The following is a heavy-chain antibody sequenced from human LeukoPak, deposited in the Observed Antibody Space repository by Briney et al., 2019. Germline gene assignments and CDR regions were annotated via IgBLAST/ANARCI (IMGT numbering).Heavy chain of an antibody. Sequence: SETLSLTCAVSGGSISSYYWCWIRQPPGKGLEWIGYIYYSGSTNYNPSLKSRVTISVDTSKNQFSLKLSSVTAADTAVYYCARDKMGGGAEFWGQGTLVTVSS. CDR3: ARDKMGGGAEF. CDR1: GGSISSYY. J-gene: IGHJ4*02. V-gene: IGHV4-59*01. D-gene: IGHD2-21*01. CDR2: IYYSGST.